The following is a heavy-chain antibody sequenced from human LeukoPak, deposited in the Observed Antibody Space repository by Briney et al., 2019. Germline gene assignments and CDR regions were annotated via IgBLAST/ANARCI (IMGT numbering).Heavy chain of an antibody. J-gene: IGHJ6*03. CDR1: GFTFSSYA. CDR3: ARVGPWVNPDYYYYXMDV. D-gene: IGHD1-14*01. Sequence: GGSLRLSCAASGFTFSSYAMSWVRQAPGKGLEWVSSISSSGSYIYYADSVKGRFTISRDNAKNSLYLQMNSLRAEDTAVYYCARVGPWVNPDYYYYXMDVWGKGTTVTVXX. CDR2: ISSSGSYI. V-gene: IGHV3-21*01.